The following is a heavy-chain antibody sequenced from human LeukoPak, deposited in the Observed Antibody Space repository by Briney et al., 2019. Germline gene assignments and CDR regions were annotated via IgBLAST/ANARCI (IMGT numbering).Heavy chain of an antibody. CDR1: GSTFTSYG. CDR2: ISAYNGNT. J-gene: IGHJ4*02. D-gene: IGHD3-10*01. V-gene: IGHV1-18*01. CDR3: AITMVRGGSIL. Sequence: AAGKVSCKASGSTFTSYGISWVRQAPGQGLELMGWISAYNGNTNYAQEPQGRVTMTTDTSTSTAYMELRSLRSDDTAVYYCAITMVRGGSILWGQGPLVPVSS.